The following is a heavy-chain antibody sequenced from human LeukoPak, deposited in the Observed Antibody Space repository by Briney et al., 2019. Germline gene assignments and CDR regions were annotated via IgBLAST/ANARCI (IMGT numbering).Heavy chain of an antibody. Sequence: GESLKISCKVSGYSFTDYWIGWVRQLPGKGLEWTAIIYAGNSDAKYSPSFQGQVSISTDRSISTAYLHWCSLKASDTAIYYCAIINHPDGRVYWGQGTLVTVSS. CDR3: AIINHPDGRVY. CDR1: GYSFTDYW. J-gene: IGHJ4*02. D-gene: IGHD5-24*01. V-gene: IGHV5-51*01. CDR2: IYAGNSDA.